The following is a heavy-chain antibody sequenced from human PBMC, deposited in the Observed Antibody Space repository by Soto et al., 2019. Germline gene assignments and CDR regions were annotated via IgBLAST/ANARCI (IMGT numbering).Heavy chain of an antibody. CDR3: AKDSSSGGSCFHY. J-gene: IGHJ4*02. Sequence: GSLRLSCAASGFTFSSYGMHWVRQAPGKGLEWVAVISYDGSNKYYADSVKGRFTISRDNSKNTLYLQMNSLRAEDTAVYYCAKDSSSGGSCFHYWGQGTLVTVSS. CDR1: GFTFSSYG. D-gene: IGHD2-15*01. CDR2: ISYDGSNK. V-gene: IGHV3-30*18.